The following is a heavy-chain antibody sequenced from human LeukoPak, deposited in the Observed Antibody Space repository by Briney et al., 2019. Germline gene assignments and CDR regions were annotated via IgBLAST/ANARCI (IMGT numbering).Heavy chain of an antibody. CDR1: GYTFTGYY. CDR2: INPNSGGT. J-gene: IGHJ2*01. CDR3: ARDRYTHGDDWYFDL. Sequence: PKASVKVSCKASGYTFTGYYMHWVRQAPGQGLEWMGWINPNSGGTNYAQKFQGRVTMTRDTSISTAYMELSRLRSDDTAVYYCARDRYTHGDDWYFDLWGRGTLVTVSS. V-gene: IGHV1-2*02. D-gene: IGHD4-17*01.